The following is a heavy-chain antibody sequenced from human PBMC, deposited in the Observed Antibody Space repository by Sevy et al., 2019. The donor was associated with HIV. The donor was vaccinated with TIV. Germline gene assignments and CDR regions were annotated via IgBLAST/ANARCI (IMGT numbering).Heavy chain of an antibody. CDR2: IIPIFGTA. CDR3: ARVVVATIDGMDV. D-gene: IGHD5-12*01. Sequence: ASVKVSCKASGGTFSSYAISWVRQAPGQGLEWMGGIIPIFGTANYEQKSQGRVTITADESTSTAYMELSSLRSDDTAVYYCARVVVATIDGMDVWGQGTTVTVSS. V-gene: IGHV1-69*13. CDR1: GGTFSSYA. J-gene: IGHJ6*02.